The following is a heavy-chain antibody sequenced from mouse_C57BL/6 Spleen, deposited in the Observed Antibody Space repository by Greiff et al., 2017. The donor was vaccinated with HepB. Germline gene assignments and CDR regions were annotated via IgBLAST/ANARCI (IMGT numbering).Heavy chain of an antibody. CDR3: ARGILYSNYVYYYAMDY. Sequence: QVQLQQPGAELVRPGSSVKLSCKASGYNFTSYWMDWVKQRPGQGLEWIGNIYPSDSETHYNQKFKDKATLTVDKSSSTAYMQLSSLTSEDSAVYYWARGILYSNYVYYYAMDYWGQGTSVTVSS. V-gene: IGHV1-61*01. J-gene: IGHJ4*01. CDR1: GYNFTSYW. CDR2: IYPSDSET. D-gene: IGHD2-5*01.